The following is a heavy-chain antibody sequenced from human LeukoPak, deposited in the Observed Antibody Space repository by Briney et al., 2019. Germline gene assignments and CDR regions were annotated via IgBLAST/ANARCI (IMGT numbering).Heavy chain of an antibody. CDR3: AKDSSAYSGSYFDN. CDR2: IWYDGTNK. J-gene: IGHJ4*02. V-gene: IGHV3-33*06. Sequence: PGGSLRLSCAASGFTFSSYAMSWVRQAPGKGLEWVAVIWYDGTNKYYADSVKGRFTISRDNSKNTLYLQMNTLRADDTAAYYCAKDSSAYSGSYFDNWGQGTLVTVSS. D-gene: IGHD1-26*01. CDR1: GFTFSSYA.